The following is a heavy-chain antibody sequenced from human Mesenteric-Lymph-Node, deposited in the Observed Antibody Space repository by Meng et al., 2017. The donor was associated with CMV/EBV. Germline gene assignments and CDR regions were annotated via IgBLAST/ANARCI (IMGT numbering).Heavy chain of an antibody. CDR3: GKDNGYWAYIDL. V-gene: IGHV3-30*02. CDR2: ITYDGVIQ. CDR1: GFTFRGYG. Sequence: GGSLRLSCAASGFTFRGYGMHWVRQAPGKGLEWVTFITYDGVIQYYPDSMRGRFTVSRDNSKNTSYLQMSGLRPDDSAIYYCGKDNGYWAYIDLWGQGTLVTVSS. D-gene: IGHD2-15*01. J-gene: IGHJ4*02.